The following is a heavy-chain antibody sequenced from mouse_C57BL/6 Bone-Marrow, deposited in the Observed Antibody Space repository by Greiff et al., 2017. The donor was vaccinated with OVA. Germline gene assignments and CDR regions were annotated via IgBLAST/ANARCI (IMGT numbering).Heavy chain of an antibody. CDR2: ISGGGGNT. CDR1: GFTFSSYT. CDR3: ARQEGGFAY. Sequence: EVKVVESGGGLVKPGGSLKLSCAASGFTFSSYTMSWVRQTPEKRLEWVATISGGGGNTYYPDSVKGRFTISRDNAKNTLYLQMSSLRSEDTALYYCARQEGGFAYWGQGTLVTVSA. V-gene: IGHV5-9*01. J-gene: IGHJ3*01.